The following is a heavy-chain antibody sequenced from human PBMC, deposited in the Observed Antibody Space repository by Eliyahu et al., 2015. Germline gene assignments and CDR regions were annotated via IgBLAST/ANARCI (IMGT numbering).Heavy chain of an antibody. D-gene: IGHD3-10*01. CDR3: AKAGFYYGSGPDPNDAFDI. CDR2: IXGRGSST. V-gene: IGHV3-23*04. J-gene: IGHJ3*02. Sequence: EVQLVESGGGLVQPGGSLRLSCVASGFTFXNXXXNWGRQAPGXGLEWVSVIXGRGSSTFFAGSVKGRFTISRDNSKNTLYLQMNSLRAEDTAVYYCAKAGFYYGSGPDPNDAFDIWGQGTMVTVSS. CDR1: GFTFXNXX.